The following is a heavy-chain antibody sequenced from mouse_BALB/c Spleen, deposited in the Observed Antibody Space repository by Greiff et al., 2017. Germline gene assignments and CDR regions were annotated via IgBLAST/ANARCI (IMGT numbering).Heavy chain of an antibody. J-gene: IGHJ4*01. CDR3: ARDGYVGYAMDY. CDR1: GFTFSSFG. Sequence: EVQLVESGGGLVQPGGSRKLSCAASGFTFSSFGMHWVRQAPEKGLEWVAYISSGSSTIYYADTVKGRFTISRDNPKNTLFLQMTSLRSEDTAMYYCARDGYVGYAMDYWGQGTSVTVSS. V-gene: IGHV5-17*02. D-gene: IGHD1-2*01. CDR2: ISSGSSTI.